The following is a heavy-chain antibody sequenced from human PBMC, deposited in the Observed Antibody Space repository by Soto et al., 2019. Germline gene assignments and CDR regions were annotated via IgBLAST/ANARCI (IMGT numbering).Heavy chain of an antibody. D-gene: IGHD3-3*01. CDR2: ISGTGAST. Sequence: GGSLRLSCAASGPTFSNYAVTWVRQAPGKGLEWVSSISGTGASTYYADSVKGRFTISRDNSKNTLHLQMNSLRAEDTAIYYCAKVVYYGVVISRGYIDYWGKGTLVTVSS. CDR1: GPTFSNYA. V-gene: IGHV3-23*01. J-gene: IGHJ4*01. CDR3: AKVVYYGVVISRGYIDY.